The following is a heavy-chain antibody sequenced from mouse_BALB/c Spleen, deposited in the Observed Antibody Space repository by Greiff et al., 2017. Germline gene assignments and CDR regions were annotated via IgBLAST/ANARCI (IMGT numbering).Heavy chain of an antibody. D-gene: IGHD3-1*01. Sequence: VKLQESGPELVKPGASVKISCKASGYAFSSSWMNWVKQRPGQGLEWIGRIYPGDGDTNYNGKFKGKATLTADKSSSTAYMQLSSLTSVDSAVYFCARSGRGYFDVWGAGTTVTVSS. CDR1: GYAFSSSW. V-gene: IGHV1-82*01. CDR2: IYPGDGDT. J-gene: IGHJ1*01. CDR3: ARSGRGYFDV.